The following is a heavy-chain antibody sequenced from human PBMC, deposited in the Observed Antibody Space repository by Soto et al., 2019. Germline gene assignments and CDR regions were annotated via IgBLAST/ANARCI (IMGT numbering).Heavy chain of an antibody. D-gene: IGHD5-12*01. V-gene: IGHV3-23*01. CDR3: ARDPGVEMATMPNYYYYGMDV. J-gene: IGHJ6*02. Sequence: GGSLRLSCAASGFTFSSYAMSWVRQAPGKGLEWVSAISGSGGSTYYADSVKGRFTISRDNSKNTLYLQMNSLRDEDTAVYYCARDPGVEMATMPNYYYYGMDVWGQGTTVTVSS. CDR2: ISGSGGST. CDR1: GFTFSSYA.